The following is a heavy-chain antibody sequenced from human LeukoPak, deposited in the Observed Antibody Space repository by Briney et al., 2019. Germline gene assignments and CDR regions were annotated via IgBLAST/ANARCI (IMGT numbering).Heavy chain of an antibody. J-gene: IGHJ4*02. V-gene: IGHV1-2*02. CDR2: INPNSGDT. CDR3: ARGEYGDY. D-gene: IGHD2/OR15-2a*01. CDR1: GYTFSDYY. Sequence: ASVKVSCKTSGYTFSDYYIHWIRQAPGQGLEWVGWINPNSGDTDYAQKFQGRVTMTRDTSTSTVYMELSSLRSEDTAVYYCARGEYGDYWGQGTLVTVSS.